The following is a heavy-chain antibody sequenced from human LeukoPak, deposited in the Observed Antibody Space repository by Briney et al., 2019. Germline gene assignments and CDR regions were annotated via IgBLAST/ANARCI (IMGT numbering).Heavy chain of an antibody. CDR1: RYSFSSYS. CDR3: AEEGENYAFDI. D-gene: IGHD2-21*01. CDR2: IWYDGSTK. J-gene: IGHJ3*02. V-gene: IGHV3-33*06. Sequence: PGGSLALYCTLDRYSFSSYSMDELRQARGKGLEWVAVIWYDGSTKYYADSVQGRFAISRDNSKNTLYLQMNSLRAEDTAIYYCAEEGENYAFDIWGQGTMVTVSS.